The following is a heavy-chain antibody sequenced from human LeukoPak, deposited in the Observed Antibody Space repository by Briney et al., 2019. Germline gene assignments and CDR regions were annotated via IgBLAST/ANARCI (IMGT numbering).Heavy chain of an antibody. CDR2: IHAGNGNT. Sequence: ASVKVSCKASGYTFNNYAMHWVRQAPGQRLEWIGWIHAGNGNTKYSHKFQDRVTITRDTSASTAYMELSRLRFEDTGVYYCAIIYSYAFWGQGTLVTVSS. J-gene: IGHJ4*02. CDR3: AIIYSYAF. V-gene: IGHV1-3*01. D-gene: IGHD5-18*01. CDR1: GYTFNNYA.